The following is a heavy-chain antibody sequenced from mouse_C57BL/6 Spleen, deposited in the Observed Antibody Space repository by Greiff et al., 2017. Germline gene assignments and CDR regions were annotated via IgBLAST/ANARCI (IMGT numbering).Heavy chain of an antibody. J-gene: IGHJ1*03. CDR3: AGITTVVAPGWYFDV. CDR1: GYTFTSYG. V-gene: IGHV1-81*01. Sequence: QVQLQQSGAELARPGASVKLSCKASGYTFTSYGISWVKQRTGQGLEWIGEIYPRSGNTYYNEKFKGKATLTADKSSSTAYMELRSLTSEDSAVYFCAGITTVVAPGWYFDVWGTGTTVTVSS. D-gene: IGHD1-1*01. CDR2: IYPRSGNT.